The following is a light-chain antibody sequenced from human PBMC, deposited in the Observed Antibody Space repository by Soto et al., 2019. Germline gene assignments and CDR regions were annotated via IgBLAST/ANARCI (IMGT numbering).Light chain of an antibody. CDR3: QQRHMWPIT. CDR1: QSFRGL. J-gene: IGKJ5*01. Sequence: SFLTPSPVPLSLSPGERATLSCRASQSFRGLLAWYQQKPGQAPRLLIYDAYNRATDIPPRFSGSGSGTDFTLTISSLEPEDSAVYYCQQRHMWPITFGQGTRLEIK. CDR2: DAY. V-gene: IGKV3-11*01.